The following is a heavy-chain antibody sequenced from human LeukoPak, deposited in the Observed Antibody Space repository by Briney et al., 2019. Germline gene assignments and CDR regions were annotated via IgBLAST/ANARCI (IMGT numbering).Heavy chain of an antibody. CDR1: GFTFSSYS. CDR2: ISSSSSYI. Sequence: GGSLRLSCAASGFTFSSYSMNWVRQAPGKGLEWVSSISSSSSYIYYADSVKGRFTISRDNAKNSLYLQMNSLRAEDTAVYYCAKLRYSSGWSEDYWGQGTLVTVSS. V-gene: IGHV3-21*01. J-gene: IGHJ4*02. D-gene: IGHD6-19*01. CDR3: AKLRYSSGWSEDY.